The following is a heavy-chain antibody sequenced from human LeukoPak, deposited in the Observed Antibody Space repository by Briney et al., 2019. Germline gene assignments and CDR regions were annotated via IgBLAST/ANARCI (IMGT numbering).Heavy chain of an antibody. J-gene: IGHJ6*02. CDR1: GFTFSSYE. CDR3: ARRATVTYYGLDV. Sequence: PGGSLRLSCAASGFTFSSYEMNWVRQAPGKGLEWGSYINYNGETTYYADSVKGRLTISRDNARNSLFLHMNSLRAEDTAVYYCARRATVTYYGLDVWGQGTTVTVSS. D-gene: IGHD4-11*01. V-gene: IGHV3-48*03. CDR2: INYNGETT.